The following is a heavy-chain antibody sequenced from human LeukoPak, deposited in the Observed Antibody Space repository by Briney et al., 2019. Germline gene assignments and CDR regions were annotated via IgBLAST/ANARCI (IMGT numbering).Heavy chain of an antibody. V-gene: IGHV1-18*01. CDR2: ISAYNGNT. Sequence: ASVKVSCKASGYTFTSYGISWVRQAPGQGLEWMGWISAYNGNTNYAQKLQGRVTMTTDTSTSTAYMELRSLRSDDTAVYYCARDDRSLYYYDSSGPLGPYYFDYRGQGTLVTVSS. D-gene: IGHD3-22*01. CDR1: GYTFTSYG. J-gene: IGHJ4*02. CDR3: ARDDRSLYYYDSSGPLGPYYFDY.